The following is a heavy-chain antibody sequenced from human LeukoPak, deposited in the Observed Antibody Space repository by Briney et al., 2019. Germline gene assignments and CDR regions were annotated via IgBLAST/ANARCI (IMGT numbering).Heavy chain of an antibody. CDR2: ISSNGSST. D-gene: IGHD3-9*01. CDR1: GFTFSGYA. CDR3: ARDGVRRYSFDI. Sequence: PGGSLRLSCAASGFTFSGYAMHSVRQAPGKGLEYVSAISSNGSSTYYASSVKGRFTISRDNSKNTLYLQMGSLRAEDMAVYYCARDGVRRYSFDIWGQGTMATVHS. V-gene: IGHV3-64*01. J-gene: IGHJ3*02.